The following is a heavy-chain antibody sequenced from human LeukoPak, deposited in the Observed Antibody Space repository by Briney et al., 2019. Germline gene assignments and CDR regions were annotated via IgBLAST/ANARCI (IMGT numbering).Heavy chain of an antibody. Sequence: PGGSLRLSCAASGFTFSSYSMNWVRQAPGKGLEWVSSISSSSSYIYYADSVKGRFTISRDNAKNSLYPQMNSLRAEDTAVYYCARDKVRVFGEFFDYWGQGTLVTVSS. J-gene: IGHJ4*02. CDR1: GFTFSSYS. CDR2: ISSSSSYI. V-gene: IGHV3-21*01. D-gene: IGHD3-10*01. CDR3: ARDKVRVFGEFFDY.